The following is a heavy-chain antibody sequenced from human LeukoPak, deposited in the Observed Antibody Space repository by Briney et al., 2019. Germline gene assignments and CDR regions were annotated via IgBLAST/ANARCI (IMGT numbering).Heavy chain of an antibody. D-gene: IGHD6-13*01. CDR3: ARVDGSSWYGYYFYYMDV. CDR1: GYTFTGYY. CDR2: INPNSGGT. Sequence: ASVKVSCKASGYTFTGYYMHWVRQAPGQGLEWMGWINPNSGGTNYAQKFQGRVTMTRDTSITTAYMDLSSLRSDDTAVFYCARVDGSSWYGYYFYYMDVWGKGTTVTVSS. J-gene: IGHJ6*03. V-gene: IGHV1-2*02.